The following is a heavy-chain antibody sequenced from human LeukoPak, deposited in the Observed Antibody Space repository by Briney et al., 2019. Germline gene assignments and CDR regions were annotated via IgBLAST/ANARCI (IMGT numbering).Heavy chain of an antibody. CDR3: ASRFDYGGNPGTFDI. Sequence: SQTLSLTCTVSGGSITSADYYWRWIRQPPGKGLEWIGYIYNRGSTYYNPSLKSRVTISVDTSKNQFSLKLTSVTAADTAVYYCASRFDYGGNPGTFDIWGQGTMVTVSS. D-gene: IGHD4-23*01. CDR2: IYNRGST. CDR1: GGSITSADYY. V-gene: IGHV4-30-4*01. J-gene: IGHJ3*02.